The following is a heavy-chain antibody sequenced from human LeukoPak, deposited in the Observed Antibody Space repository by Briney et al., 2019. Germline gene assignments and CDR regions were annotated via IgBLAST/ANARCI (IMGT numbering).Heavy chain of an antibody. Sequence: PGGSLRLSCAASGFTFSSYGMHWVRQAPGKGLEWVAVIWYDGSNKYYADSVKGRFTISRDNSKNTLYLQMNSLRAEDTAVYYCARSPPRYCSSTSCYPYTCYFDYWGQGTLVTVSS. J-gene: IGHJ4*02. CDR1: GFTFSSYG. V-gene: IGHV3-33*01. CDR2: IWYDGSNK. D-gene: IGHD2-2*01. CDR3: ARSPPRYCSSTSCYPYTCYFDY.